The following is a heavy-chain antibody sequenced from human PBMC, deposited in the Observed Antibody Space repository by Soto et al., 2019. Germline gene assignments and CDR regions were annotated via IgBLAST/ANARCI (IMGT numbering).Heavy chain of an antibody. V-gene: IGHV3-21*05. D-gene: IGHD3-9*01. CDR2: ISSSSSYT. CDR3: ARAPKVLRYFDWLFRFDY. CDR1: GFTFSTYW. Sequence: PGGSLRLSCAASGFTFSTYWMNWVRQAPGKGLEWVANISSSSSYTNYADSVKGRFTISRDNAKNSLYLQMNSLRAEDTAVYYCARAPKVLRYFDWLFRFDYWGQGTLVTVSS. J-gene: IGHJ4*02.